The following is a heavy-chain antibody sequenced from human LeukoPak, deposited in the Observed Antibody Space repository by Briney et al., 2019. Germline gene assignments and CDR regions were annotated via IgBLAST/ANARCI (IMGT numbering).Heavy chain of an antibody. CDR2: ISWNSGSI. V-gene: IGHV3-9*01. J-gene: IGHJ4*02. CDR3: ARGDWESYFWDY. CDR1: GFTFDDYA. D-gene: IGHD3-16*01. Sequence: GGSLRLSCAASGFTFDDYAMHWVRQAPGKGLEWVSGISWNSGSIGYADSVKGRFTISRDNAKSTLYLQMNSLRAEDTAVYYCARGDWESYFWDYWGLGTLVTVSS.